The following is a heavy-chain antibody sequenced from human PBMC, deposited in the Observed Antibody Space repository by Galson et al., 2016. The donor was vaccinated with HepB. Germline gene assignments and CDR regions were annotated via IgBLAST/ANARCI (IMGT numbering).Heavy chain of an antibody. CDR3: VTGPFDY. J-gene: IGHJ4*02. CDR1: GFSFTNAW. CDR2: IKSNSDGGTR. Sequence: SLRLSCAASGFSFTNAWMNWVRQAPGKGLEWVARIKSNSDGGTRDYAAPVRARFVISRDDSNNTLYLEMHGLTAEDTAVYYCVTGPFDYWGQGTLVTVS. V-gene: IGHV3-15*01.